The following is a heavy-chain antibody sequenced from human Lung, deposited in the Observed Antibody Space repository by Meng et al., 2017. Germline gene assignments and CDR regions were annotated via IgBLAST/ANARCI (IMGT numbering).Heavy chain of an antibody. V-gene: IGHV1-18*01. CDR3: ARAEEEYCSGGSCPNFDF. J-gene: IGHJ4*02. CDR2: ISGYNGNT. Sequence: QVQLVQSGGEVKKPGASVKVSCKASGYIFTRYGITWVRQAPGLGLEWMGWISGYNGNTNYAQKLQGRVTMTTDTSTSTAYMELRSLRSDDTAVYYCARAEEEYCSGGSCPNFDFWGQGTLVTVSS. CDR1: GYIFTRYG. D-gene: IGHD2-15*01.